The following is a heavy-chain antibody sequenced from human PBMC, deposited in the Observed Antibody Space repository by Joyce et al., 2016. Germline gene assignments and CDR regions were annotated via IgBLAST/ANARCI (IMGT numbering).Heavy chain of an antibody. D-gene: IGHD6-19*01. CDR3: ARGQQWLFDY. V-gene: IGHV5-51*01. Sequence: EVQLVQSGSEVKKPGESLRISCQGSGYTFSSYWLGWVRQMPGKGLEYMGIISPGDSDTIYSPSFEGQVTFSADNSINTAYLHWDSLKTSDTAIYYCARGQQWLFDYWGQGILVTVSS. CDR2: ISPGDSDT. J-gene: IGHJ4*02. CDR1: GYTFSSYW.